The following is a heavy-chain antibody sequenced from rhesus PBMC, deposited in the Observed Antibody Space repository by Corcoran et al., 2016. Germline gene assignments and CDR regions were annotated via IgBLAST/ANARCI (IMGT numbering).Heavy chain of an antibody. CDR3: ARELGYSGYRAFDY. Sequence: QVQLQESGPGLVKPSETLSLTCAVSGGSISSGYYYWSWIRQPPGKGLEWIGYITYSVSTSYNPSLKSRVTISRDTSKNQFSLKLSSVTAADTAVYYCARELGYSGYRAFDYWGQGVLVTVSS. J-gene: IGHJ4*01. CDR2: ITYSVST. CDR1: GGSISSGYYY. V-gene: IGHV4-122*02. D-gene: IGHD5-42*01.